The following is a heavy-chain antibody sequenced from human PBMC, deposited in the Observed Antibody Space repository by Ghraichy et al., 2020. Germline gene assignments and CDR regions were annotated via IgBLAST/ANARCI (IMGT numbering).Heavy chain of an antibody. V-gene: IGHV4-34*01. Sequence: SETLSLTCAVYGGSFSGYYWSWIRQPPGKRLEWIGEINHSGSTNYNPSLKSRVTISVDTSKNQFSLKLSSVTAADTAVYYCARGPRIMITFGGVIVTIPFDYWGQGTLVTVSS. CDR2: INHSGST. D-gene: IGHD3-16*02. CDR1: GGSFSGYY. J-gene: IGHJ4*02. CDR3: ARGPRIMITFGGVIVTIPFDY.